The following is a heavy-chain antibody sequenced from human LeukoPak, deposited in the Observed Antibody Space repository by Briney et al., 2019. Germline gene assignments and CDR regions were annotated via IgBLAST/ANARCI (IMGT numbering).Heavy chain of an antibody. D-gene: IGHD3-3*01. CDR3: ARDLPEGYDFWSGYLNPALDY. CDR2: INAGNGNT. J-gene: IGHJ4*02. CDR1: GYTFTSYA. Sequence: GASVKVSCKASGYTFTSYAMHWVRQAPGQRLEWMGWINAGNGNTKYSQKFQGRVTITRDTSASTAYMEMSSLRSEDTAVYYCARDLPEGYDFWSGYLNPALDYWGQGTLVTVSS. V-gene: IGHV1-3*01.